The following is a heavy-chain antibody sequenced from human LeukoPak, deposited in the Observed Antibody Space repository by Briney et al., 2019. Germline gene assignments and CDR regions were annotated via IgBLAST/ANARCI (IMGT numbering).Heavy chain of an antibody. D-gene: IGHD3-10*01. CDR3: AQVMGVRGAPSDY. J-gene: IGHJ4*02. Sequence: GGSLRLSCAASGFXFSSYAISWVRQAPGKGLEWVSAISGSGGTKYYADSVNGRFTISRDNSKNTLYLQMNSLTAEDTALYYCAQVMGVRGAPSDYWSQGTLVTVSS. V-gene: IGHV3-23*01. CDR1: GFXFSSYA. CDR2: ISGSGGTK.